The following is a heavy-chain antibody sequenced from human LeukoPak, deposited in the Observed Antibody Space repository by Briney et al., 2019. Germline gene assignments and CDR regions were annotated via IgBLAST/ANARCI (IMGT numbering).Heavy chain of an antibody. CDR2: IRPDGGEK. CDR1: GFSFGSDW. J-gene: IGHJ4*02. D-gene: IGHD6-19*01. Sequence: GGSLRLSCAASGFSFGSDWMSWLRQAPGKGLEWVANIRPDGGEKYYVDSVKGRFIISGDNAKNSLFLQMNSLRAEDTAVYFCARDGSGWSKDWGQGTLVTVSS. CDR3: ARDGSGWSKD. V-gene: IGHV3-7*01.